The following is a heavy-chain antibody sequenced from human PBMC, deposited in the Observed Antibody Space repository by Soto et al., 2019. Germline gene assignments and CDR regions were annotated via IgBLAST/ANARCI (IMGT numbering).Heavy chain of an antibody. J-gene: IGHJ3*02. CDR3: ARNYDSTAGGAFDI. D-gene: IGHD3-22*01. Sequence: EVQLVESGGGLIQPGGSLRLSCAASGFTVSSNYMSWVRQAPGKGLEWVSVIYSGGSTYYADSVKGRFTISRDNSNTTLYLQMNSRRAEDTAVYYCARNYDSTAGGAFDIGGQGTMVTVSS. CDR1: GFTVSSNY. CDR2: IYSGGST. V-gene: IGHV3-53*01.